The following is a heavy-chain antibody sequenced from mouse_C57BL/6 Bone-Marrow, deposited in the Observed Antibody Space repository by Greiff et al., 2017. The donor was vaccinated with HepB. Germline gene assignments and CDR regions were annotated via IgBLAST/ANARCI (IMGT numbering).Heavy chain of an antibody. CDR2: INPSDSDT. V-gene: IGHV1-74*01. CDR1: GYTFTSYW. Sequence: QVQLQQPGAELVKPGASVKVSCKASGYTFTSYWMHWVKQRPGQGLEWIGRINPSDSDTNYKQKFKGKATLTGDKSSRTDDMQLSSLTSEDAAVDYCTVTTAMDYWGQGTSVTVSS. CDR3: TVTTAMDY. D-gene: IGHD2-2*01. J-gene: IGHJ4*01.